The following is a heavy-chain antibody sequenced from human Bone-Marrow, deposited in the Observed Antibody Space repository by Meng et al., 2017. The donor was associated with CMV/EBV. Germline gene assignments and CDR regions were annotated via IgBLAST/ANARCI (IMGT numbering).Heavy chain of an antibody. J-gene: IGHJ6*02. CDR2: INWNGGST. D-gene: IGHD4-11*01. CDR3: ARALDYSNYYGMDV. CDR1: GFTFDDYG. V-gene: IGHV3-20*01. Sequence: GESLKISCAASGFTFDDYGMSWVRQAPGKGLEWVSGINWNGGSTGYADSVKGRFTISRDNAKNSLYLQMNSLRAEDTALYHCARALDYSNYYGMDVWGQGTTVTVS.